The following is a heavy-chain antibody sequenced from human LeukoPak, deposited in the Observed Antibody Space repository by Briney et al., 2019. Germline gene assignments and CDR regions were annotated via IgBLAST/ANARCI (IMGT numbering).Heavy chain of an antibody. CDR2: INPNSGGT. J-gene: IGHJ4*02. V-gene: IGHV1-2*02. D-gene: IGHD2-2*02. Sequence: ASVKVSCKASGYTFTGYYMDWVRQAPGQGLEWMGWINPNSGGTNYAQKFQGRVTMTRDTPISTAYMELSRLRSDDTAVYYCARAGYCSSTSCYTGFDYWGQGTLVTVSS. CDR1: GYTFTGYY. CDR3: ARAGYCSSTSCYTGFDY.